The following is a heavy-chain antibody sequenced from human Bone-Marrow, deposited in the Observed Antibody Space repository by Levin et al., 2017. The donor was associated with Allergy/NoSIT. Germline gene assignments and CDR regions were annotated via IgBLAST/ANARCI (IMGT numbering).Heavy chain of an antibody. V-gene: IGHV3-48*01. CDR3: ARGDYPPDY. CDR1: GFIFSSYS. D-gene: IGHD4-17*01. CDR2: ITSSSRTM. Sequence: GGSLRLSCEASGFIFSSYSMNWVRQAPGKGLEWISYITSSSRTMDYVDSVRGRFTISRDNAKKSLFLEMNSLRPEDTAVYYCARGDYPPDYWGQGTLVTVSS. J-gene: IGHJ4*02.